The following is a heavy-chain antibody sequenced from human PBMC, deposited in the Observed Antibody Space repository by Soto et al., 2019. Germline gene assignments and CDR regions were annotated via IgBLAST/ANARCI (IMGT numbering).Heavy chain of an antibody. V-gene: IGHV1-18*04. J-gene: IGHJ6*02. CDR3: ARLGQQLVHYYYGMDV. CDR1: GYTFTSYG. CDR2: ISAYNGKK. D-gene: IGHD6-13*01. Sequence: ASVKVSCKASGYTFTSYGISWVRQAPGQGLEWMGWISAYNGKKNYAQKLQGRVTMTTETSTSTAYMELRSLRSDETAVYYCARLGQQLVHYYYGMDVWGQGTTVTLSS.